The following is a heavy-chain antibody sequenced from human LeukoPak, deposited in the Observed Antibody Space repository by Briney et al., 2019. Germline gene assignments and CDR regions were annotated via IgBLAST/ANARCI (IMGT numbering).Heavy chain of an antibody. Sequence: ASVKVSCKASGYTFTNYHINWVRQAIGQGLEWMGWMNPNNGDSGYAQKFQGRVTITGDTSISTSYMELRSLRSDDTAVYFCARTTSFTASGYDYWGQGTLVTVSS. CDR3: ARTTSFTASGYDY. J-gene: IGHJ4*02. CDR1: GYTFTNYH. D-gene: IGHD6-25*01. CDR2: MNPNNGDS. V-gene: IGHV1-8*03.